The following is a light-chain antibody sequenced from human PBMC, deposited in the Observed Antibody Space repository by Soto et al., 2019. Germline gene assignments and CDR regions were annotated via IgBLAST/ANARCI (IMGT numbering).Light chain of an antibody. CDR1: QSITTW. CDR3: QQYKSYVRT. Sequence: DIRLTQSPSTLSASVGDTVTITCRASQSITTWLAWYQQKPGKGPNVLIKNASTLLSGVPARFIGGGCATEFALNITGRQPDDVRTYYCQQYKSYVRTFGQGTKVEVK. CDR2: NAS. V-gene: IGKV1-5*01. J-gene: IGKJ1*01.